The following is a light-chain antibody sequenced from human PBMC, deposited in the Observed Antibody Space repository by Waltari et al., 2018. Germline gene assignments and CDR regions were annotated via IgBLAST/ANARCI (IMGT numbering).Light chain of an antibody. V-gene: IGLV1-51*02. CDR3: GAWDTILSAEV. CDR1: GSTIASRS. J-gene: IGLJ3*02. Sequence: QSVLTQSPSVSAAPGQKVTISCSGCGSTIASRSVSWYQHLPGTAPKLLIYEDNKRPSGIPDRFSGSKSGTSATLGITGLQAGDEADYYCGAWDTILSAEVFGGGTKVTVL. CDR2: EDN.